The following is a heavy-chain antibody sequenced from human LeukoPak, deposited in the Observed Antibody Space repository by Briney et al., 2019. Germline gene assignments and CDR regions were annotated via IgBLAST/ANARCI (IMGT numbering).Heavy chain of an antibody. V-gene: IGHV1-18*01. CDR2: ISPYNDNT. Sequence: ASVKVSCKTSGYTFANYGITWVRQAPGQGLEWMGWISPYNDNTIYAQKLQGRVTMTTDTSTSTAYMELRSLRSGDTAVYYCARDLERHGGLGYWGQGTLVTVSS. CDR3: ARDLERHGGLGY. J-gene: IGHJ4*02. CDR1: GYTFANYG. D-gene: IGHD3-10*01.